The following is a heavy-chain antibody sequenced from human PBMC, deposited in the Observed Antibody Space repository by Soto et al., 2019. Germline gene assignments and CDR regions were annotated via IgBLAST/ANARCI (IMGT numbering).Heavy chain of an antibody. D-gene: IGHD4-17*01. CDR1: GFTFSSYS. CDR2: ISSSSSYI. Sequence: GGSLRLSCAASGFTFSSYSMNWVRQAPGKGLEWVSSISSSSSYIYYADSVKGRFTISRDNAKNSLYLQMNSLRAEDTAVYYCARYPFYGDYGLDYWYFDLWGRGTLVTVSS. CDR3: ARYPFYGDYGLDYWYFDL. J-gene: IGHJ2*01. V-gene: IGHV3-21*01.